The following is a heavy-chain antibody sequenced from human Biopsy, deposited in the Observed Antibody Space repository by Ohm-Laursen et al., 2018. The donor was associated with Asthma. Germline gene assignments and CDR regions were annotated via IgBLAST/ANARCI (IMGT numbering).Heavy chain of an antibody. CDR1: GFTSRAHA. CDR3: ARGDSSNWSHYYFDY. V-gene: IGHV3-23*03. D-gene: IGHD3-22*01. J-gene: IGHJ4*02. CDR2: IYSGGTS. Sequence: GSLRLSCAASGFTSRAHAMFWVRQAPGKGLEWVSVIYSGGTSHTADSVRGRFTISRDYSKNTLYLQMHSLRAEDTAVYYCARGDSSNWSHYYFDYWGQGTLVTVSS.